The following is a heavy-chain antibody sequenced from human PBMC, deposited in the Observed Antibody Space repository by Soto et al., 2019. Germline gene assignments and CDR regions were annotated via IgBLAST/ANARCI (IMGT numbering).Heavy chain of an antibody. CDR3: ARDILSVGPRANDAFDV. V-gene: IGHV1-3*01. CDR1: GFSFSDNL. Sequence: QVQLVQSGAEVRKPGASVNISCRASGFSFSDNLINWVRQAPGQSLEWMGWINPDNGNTRYSQTVQGRVTISRHSSVSIAYVEVSDLTSDDTAVYYCARDILSVGPRANDAFDVWGQWTMVTVSS. J-gene: IGHJ3*01. D-gene: IGHD2-8*02. CDR2: INPDNGNT.